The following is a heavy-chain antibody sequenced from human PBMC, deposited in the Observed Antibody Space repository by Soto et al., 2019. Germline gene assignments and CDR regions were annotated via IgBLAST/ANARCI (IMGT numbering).Heavy chain of an antibody. J-gene: IGHJ4*02. CDR1: GFTFSNYA. Sequence: EVQLLESGGGLVQPGGSLRLSCAASGFTFSNYAMSWVRQAPGKGLDWVSTISVPDGSTSYADSVKGRFTIAIDNSKYTLYLQMTSLRAEDTAIYYCAKRSLSPYCLGGSCYSPCDYWGQGTLVTVSS. CDR2: ISVPDGST. D-gene: IGHD2-15*01. CDR3: AKRSLSPYCLGGSCYSPCDY. V-gene: IGHV3-23*01.